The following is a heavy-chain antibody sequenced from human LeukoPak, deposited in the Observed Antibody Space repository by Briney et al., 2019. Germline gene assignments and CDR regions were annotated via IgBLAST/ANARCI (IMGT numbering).Heavy chain of an antibody. J-gene: IGHJ4*02. CDR1: GFTFSNYA. CDR2: INVSGGST. V-gene: IGHV3-23*01. Sequence: GGSLRLSCAASGFTFSNYAMSWVRQAPGKGLEWVSGINVSGGSTFYADSVRGRFTISRDNSKNTLYLQMNSLRAEDTAVYYCAKKGYYDGSGYYMYYFDHWGQGTLVTVSS. CDR3: AKKGYYDGSGYYMYYFDH. D-gene: IGHD3-22*01.